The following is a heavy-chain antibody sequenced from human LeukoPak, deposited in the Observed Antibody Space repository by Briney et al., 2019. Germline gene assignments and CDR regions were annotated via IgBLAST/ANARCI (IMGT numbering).Heavy chain of an antibody. CDR1: GYTFTGYY. Sequence: ASVKVSCKASGYTFTGYYMHWGRQAPGEGLEWMGRINPNSGRTNYAQKFQGRCTMTRDTSISTAYMELSRLRSDDTAVYYCARDYYDSSGDYWGQGTLVTVSS. CDR3: ARDYYDSSGDY. CDR2: INPNSGRT. D-gene: IGHD3-22*01. J-gene: IGHJ4*02. V-gene: IGHV1-2*06.